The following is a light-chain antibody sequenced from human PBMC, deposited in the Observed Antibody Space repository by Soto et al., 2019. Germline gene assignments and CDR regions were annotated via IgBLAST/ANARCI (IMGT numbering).Light chain of an antibody. CDR3: QQYNNWPLMYT. CDR2: GAS. J-gene: IGKJ2*01. CDR1: QSVSSN. Sequence: EIVMTQSPATLSVSPGERATRSCRASQSVSSNLAWYQQKPGHAPRLLIYGASTRATGIPARFSGSGSGTEFTITISSLQSEDFAVYYWQQYNNWPLMYTFGQGTKLDIK. V-gene: IGKV3-15*01.